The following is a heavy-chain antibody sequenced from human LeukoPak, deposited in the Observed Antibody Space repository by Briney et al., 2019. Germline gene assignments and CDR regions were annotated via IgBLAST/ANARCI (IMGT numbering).Heavy chain of an antibody. J-gene: IGHJ3*02. Sequence: GGSLRLSCAASGFTASSNYMSWVRQAPGKGLEWVSVIYSGGSTYYADSVKGRFTISRDNSKNTLYLQMNSLRAEDTAVYYCARDSPFSAVAGDDAFDIWGQGTMVTVSS. D-gene: IGHD6-19*01. CDR1: GFTASSNY. CDR2: IYSGGST. CDR3: ARDSPFSAVAGDDAFDI. V-gene: IGHV3-53*01.